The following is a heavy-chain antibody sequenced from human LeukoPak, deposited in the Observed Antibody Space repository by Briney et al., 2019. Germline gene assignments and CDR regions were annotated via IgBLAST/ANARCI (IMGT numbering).Heavy chain of an antibody. V-gene: IGHV1-69*04. CDR3: AREGSNDAFDI. J-gene: IGHJ3*02. CDR2: IIPILGIA. CDR1: GGTFSSYA. Sequence: ASVTVSCKASGGTFSSYAISWVRQAPGQGLEWMGRIIPILGIANYAQKFQGRVTITADKSTSTAYMELSSLRSEDTAVYYCAREGSNDAFDIWGQGTMVTVSS. D-gene: IGHD5/OR15-5a*01.